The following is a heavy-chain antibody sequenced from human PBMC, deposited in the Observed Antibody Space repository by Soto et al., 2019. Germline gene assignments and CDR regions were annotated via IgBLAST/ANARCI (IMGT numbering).Heavy chain of an antibody. CDR3: ARPIEGGSSGYYH. Sequence: QLQLHESGPGLVKPSETLSLTCTVSGGSISRSNHYWAWIRQPPGKGLEWIGSFSYTGNTYYTPSPKSRATISVDTSKNQFSLKLTSVTAADAAVYYCARPIEGGSSGYYHWGQGTLVTVSS. J-gene: IGHJ5*02. CDR2: FSYTGNT. V-gene: IGHV4-39*01. CDR1: GGSISRSNHY. D-gene: IGHD3-22*01.